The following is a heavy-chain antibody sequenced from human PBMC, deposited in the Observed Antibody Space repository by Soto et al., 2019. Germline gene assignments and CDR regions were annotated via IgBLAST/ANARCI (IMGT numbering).Heavy chain of an antibody. Sequence: GGSLRLSCEVSGLTFSKFEMTWVRQAPGQGLEWVSSISSDGATIYYADSVKGRFTISRDNDKNLLYLQMNSLKGEDTATYYCVRVGIVARPYWGQGTPVTVSP. J-gene: IGHJ4*02. D-gene: IGHD2-21*01. CDR1: GLTFSKFE. V-gene: IGHV3-48*03. CDR2: ISSDGATI. CDR3: VRVGIVARPY.